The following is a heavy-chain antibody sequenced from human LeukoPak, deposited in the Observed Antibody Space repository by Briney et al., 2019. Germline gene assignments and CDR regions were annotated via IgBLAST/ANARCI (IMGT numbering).Heavy chain of an antibody. Sequence: GGSLRLSCAASGFTFSSYAMSWVRQAPGKGLEWVSAISGSGGSTYYADSVKGRFTISRDNSKSTLYLQMNSLRAEDTAVYYCAKRPEAGDYGDYGLYYFDYWGQGTLVTVSS. CDR1: GFTFSSYA. J-gene: IGHJ4*02. D-gene: IGHD4-17*01. CDR3: AKRPEAGDYGDYGLYYFDY. CDR2: ISGSGGST. V-gene: IGHV3-23*01.